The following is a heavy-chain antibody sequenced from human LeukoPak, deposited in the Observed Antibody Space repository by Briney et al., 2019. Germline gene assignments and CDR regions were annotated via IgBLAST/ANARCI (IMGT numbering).Heavy chain of an antibody. J-gene: IGHJ5*02. Sequence: PGGSLRLSCAASGFTFNNYAMSWVRQAPGKGLVWVGRIRSNSDGGTIDYAAPVKGRFTLSRDDSKTTLYLQMNSLQTEDTAVYYCATDFYDSTWGQGTLVTVSS. CDR1: GFTFNNYA. V-gene: IGHV3-15*01. D-gene: IGHD3-22*01. CDR2: IRSNSDGGTI. CDR3: ATDFYDST.